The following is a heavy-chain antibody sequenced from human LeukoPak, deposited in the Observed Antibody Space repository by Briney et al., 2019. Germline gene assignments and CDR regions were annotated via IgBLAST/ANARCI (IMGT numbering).Heavy chain of an antibody. V-gene: IGHV4-38-2*02. CDR2: IYHSGST. Sequence: SETLSLTCTVSGYSISSGYYWGWIRQPPGKGLEWIGSIYHSGSTYYNPSLKSRVTISVDTSKNQFSLKLSSVTAADTAVYYCARDLWRGNHEKAYNWFDPWGQGTLVTVSS. CDR3: ARDLWRGNHEKAYNWFDP. J-gene: IGHJ5*02. D-gene: IGHD4-23*01. CDR1: GYSISSGYY.